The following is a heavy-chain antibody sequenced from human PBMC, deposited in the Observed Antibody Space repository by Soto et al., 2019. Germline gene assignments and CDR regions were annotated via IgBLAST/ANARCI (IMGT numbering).Heavy chain of an antibody. J-gene: IGHJ5*02. V-gene: IGHV1-18*04. CDR3: ARGHPIATKRPFDP. Sequence: ASVKVSCKASGYTFTSYGISWVRLAPGQGLEWMGWISAYNGNTNYAQKLQGRVTMTTDTSTSTAYMELRSLRSGDTAVYYCARGHPIATKRPFDPWGQGTLVTVSS. CDR1: GYTFTSYG. D-gene: IGHD6-13*01. CDR2: ISAYNGNT.